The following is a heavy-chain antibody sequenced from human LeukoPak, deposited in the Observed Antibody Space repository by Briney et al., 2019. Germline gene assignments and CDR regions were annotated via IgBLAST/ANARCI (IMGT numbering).Heavy chain of an antibody. CDR3: ARRHYYDSSGHLSFDY. J-gene: IGHJ4*02. D-gene: IGHD3-22*01. V-gene: IGHV4-39*01. CDR2: IYYSGST. Sequence: SETLSLTCTVSGGSISSSSYYWGWIRQPPGKGLEWIGSIYYSGSTYYNPSLKSRVTISVDTSKNQFSLKLSSVTAADTAVYYCARRHYYDSSGHLSFDYWGQGTLVTVSS. CDR1: GGSISSSSYY.